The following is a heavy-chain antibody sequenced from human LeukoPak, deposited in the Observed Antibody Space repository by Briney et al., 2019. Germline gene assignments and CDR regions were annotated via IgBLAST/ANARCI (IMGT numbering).Heavy chain of an antibody. J-gene: IGHJ3*02. V-gene: IGHV1-2*02. Sequence: ASVKVSCXASGYTFTGCYMHWVRLAPGQGYEWMGWMNPNSGGTNYAQKVQGRVTMTRDTSISTAYMELSRLRSDDTAVYYCARDRYYDSSGYLGYYAFDIWGQGTMVTVSS. D-gene: IGHD3-22*01. CDR1: GYTFTGCY. CDR3: ARDRYYDSSGYLGYYAFDI. CDR2: MNPNSGGT.